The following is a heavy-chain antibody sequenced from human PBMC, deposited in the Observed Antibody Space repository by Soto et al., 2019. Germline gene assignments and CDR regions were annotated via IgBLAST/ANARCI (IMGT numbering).Heavy chain of an antibody. Sequence: PGGSLRLSCAASGFTFSYYWMHWVRQAPGQGLEWVSVIHSDGSTYYADSVKDRFTISRDNSKSTLYLQMNSLRAEDTAVYYCARGENKQNDYWSQGTLVTVSS. D-gene: IGHD1-26*01. J-gene: IGHJ4*02. CDR3: ARGENKQNDY. CDR1: GFTFSYYW. V-gene: IGHV3-66*01. CDR2: IHSDGST.